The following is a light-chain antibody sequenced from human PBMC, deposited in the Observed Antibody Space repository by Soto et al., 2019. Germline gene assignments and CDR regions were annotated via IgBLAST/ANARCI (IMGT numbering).Light chain of an antibody. J-gene: IGKJ1*01. CDR1: QSVSNTY. Sequence: IVLTQSPGTLSLSPGERATLSCRASQSVSNTYLAWYQQKPGQAPRLLIYAASSRATGIPDRFSGSGSGTDFTLTISRLEPEDFAVYYCQQYGSSRTFGQGTKVDIK. V-gene: IGKV3-20*01. CDR3: QQYGSSRT. CDR2: AAS.